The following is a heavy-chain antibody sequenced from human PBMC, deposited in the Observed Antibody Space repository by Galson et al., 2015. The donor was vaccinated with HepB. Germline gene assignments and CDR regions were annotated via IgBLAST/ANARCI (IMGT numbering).Heavy chain of an antibody. CDR3: ARDRWELRYYYYYYGMDV. D-gene: IGHD1-26*01. Sequence: SLRLSCAASGFTFSSYGMHWVRQAPGKGLEWVAVIWYDGSNKYYADSVKGRFTISRDNSKNTLYLQMNSLRAEDTAVYYCARDRWELRYYYYYYGMDVWGQGTTVTVS. V-gene: IGHV3-33*08. CDR1: GFTFSSYG. CDR2: IWYDGSNK. J-gene: IGHJ6*02.